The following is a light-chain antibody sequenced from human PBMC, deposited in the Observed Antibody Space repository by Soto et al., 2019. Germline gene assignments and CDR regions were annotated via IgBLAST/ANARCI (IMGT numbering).Light chain of an antibody. CDR1: QTISNW. J-gene: IGKJ1*01. CDR3: QQYSTYTPRT. CDR2: KAS. V-gene: IGKV1-5*03. Sequence: EIQMTQSPSTLSASVGDRVTITCRASQTISNWLAWYQQKPGKAPKLLIYKASRLESGVPTRFSGSGSGTEFTLTISSLQPDDFATYYCQQYSTYTPRTFGQGTKADIK.